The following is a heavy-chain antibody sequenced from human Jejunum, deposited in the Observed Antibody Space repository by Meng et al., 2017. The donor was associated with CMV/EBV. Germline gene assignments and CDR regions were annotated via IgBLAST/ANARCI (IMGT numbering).Heavy chain of an antibody. V-gene: IGHV4-34*01. Sequence: TCAGYGGSFSKYYWSWIRQTPGKGLEWIGEVSHDGSTNYNPSLKSRVTISVDTSKNQFSLTLTSATAADTAVYYCVRDPFREWFDPWGQGTLVTVSS. CDR3: VRDPFREWFDP. D-gene: IGHD3-10*01. J-gene: IGHJ5*02. CDR2: VSHDGST. CDR1: GGSFSKYY.